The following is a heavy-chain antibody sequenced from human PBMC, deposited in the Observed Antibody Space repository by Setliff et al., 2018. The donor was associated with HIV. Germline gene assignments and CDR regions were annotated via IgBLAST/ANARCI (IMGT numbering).Heavy chain of an antibody. D-gene: IGHD1-7*01. J-gene: IGHJ4*02. Sequence: PGVSLRLSCAASGFTFSSYAMHWVRQAPGKGLEWVAFISYDGSNKYHADSVKGRFTISRDNSKNTLYLQMNSLRAEDTGVYYCAREGITGTTLHPYWGQGTLVTVSS. V-gene: IGHV3-30*04. CDR1: GFTFSSYA. CDR3: AREGITGTTLHPY. CDR2: ISYDGSNK.